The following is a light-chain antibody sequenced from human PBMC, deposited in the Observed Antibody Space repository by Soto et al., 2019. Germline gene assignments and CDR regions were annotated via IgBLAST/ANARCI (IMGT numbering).Light chain of an antibody. J-gene: IGKJ1*01. CDR1: QSISSY. CDR2: AAY. CDR3: QQTYSARWT. V-gene: IGKV1-39*01. Sequence: DIQITQSPSSLSASVGDRVTITCRASQSISSYLHWYQEKPGKAPKLLIQAAYSLQTGVPSTFSGSGSATDFSLTISSRQPEDVATYYCQQTYSARWTFGQGTKVEIK.